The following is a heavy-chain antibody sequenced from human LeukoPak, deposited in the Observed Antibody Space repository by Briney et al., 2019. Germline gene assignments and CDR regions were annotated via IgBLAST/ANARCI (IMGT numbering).Heavy chain of an antibody. CDR1: GFTFSSYA. J-gene: IGHJ4*02. Sequence: RGSLRLSCAASGFTFSSYAMSWVRQAPGKGLEWGSAISGSGGSTYYADSVKGRFTISRDNAKNTLYLQMNSLRVEDTAVYYCARYRLSDNFFDYWGQGTLVTVSS. CDR2: ISGSGGST. V-gene: IGHV3-23*01. D-gene: IGHD5-12*01. CDR3: ARYRLSDNFFDY.